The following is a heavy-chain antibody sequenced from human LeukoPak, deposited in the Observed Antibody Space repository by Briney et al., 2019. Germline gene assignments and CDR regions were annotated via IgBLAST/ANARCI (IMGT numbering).Heavy chain of an antibody. Sequence: PGGSLRLSCAASGFTFSSYAMHWVRQAPGKGLEWVAVISYDGSNKYYADSVKGRFTISRDNSKNTLYLQMNSLRAENTAVYYCASGGIADYWGREPWSPSPQ. D-gene: IGHD6-13*01. J-gene: IGHJ4*02. CDR2: ISYDGSNK. CDR1: GFTFSSYA. V-gene: IGHV3-30-3*01. CDR3: ASGGIADY.